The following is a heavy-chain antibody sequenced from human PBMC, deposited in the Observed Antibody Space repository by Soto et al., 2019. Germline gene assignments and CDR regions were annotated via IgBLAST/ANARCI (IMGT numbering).Heavy chain of an antibody. D-gene: IGHD6-19*01. CDR1: GFTFSSYA. CDR2: ISGSGGST. V-gene: IGHV3-23*01. Sequence: GGSLRLSCAASGFTFSSYAMSWVRQAPGKGLEWVSAISGSGGSTYYADSVKGRFTISRDNSKNTLYLQMNSLRAEDTALYYWVCGWLFDFWGLGTLVTASS. J-gene: IGHJ4*02. CDR3: VCGWLFDF.